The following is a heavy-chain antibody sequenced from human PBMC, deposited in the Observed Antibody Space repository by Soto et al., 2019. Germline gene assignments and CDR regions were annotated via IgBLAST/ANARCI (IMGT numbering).Heavy chain of an antibody. CDR2: TYYRSKWYN. CDR1: GDSVSSNSAA. J-gene: IGHJ6*03. V-gene: IGHV6-1*01. D-gene: IGHD2-2*01. Sequence: SQTLSLTCAISGDSVSSNSAAWNWIRQSPSRGLEWLGRTYYRSKWYNDYAVSVKSRITINPDTSKNQFSLQLNSVTPEDTAVYYCARDRAGGMPLTYYYYYYMDVWGKGTKVTVSS. CDR3: ARDRAGGMPLTYYYYYYMDV.